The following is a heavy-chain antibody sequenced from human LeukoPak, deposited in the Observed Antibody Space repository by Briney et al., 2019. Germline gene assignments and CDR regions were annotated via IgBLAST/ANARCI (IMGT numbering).Heavy chain of an antibody. CDR3: ARDLRHSNYHFDY. V-gene: IGHV1-18*01. Sequence: ASVKVSCKTSGYTFTTYDISWVRQAPGQGLEWMGWISVYNGSTNYAQKLRGRVTMTTDTSTSTAYMELRSLRSDDTAVYYCARDLRHSNYHFDYWGQGTLVTVSS. J-gene: IGHJ4*02. D-gene: IGHD4-11*01. CDR1: GYTFTTYD. CDR2: ISVYNGST.